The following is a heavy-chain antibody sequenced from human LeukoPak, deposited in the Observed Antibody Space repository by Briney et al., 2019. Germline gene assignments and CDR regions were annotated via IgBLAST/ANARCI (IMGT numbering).Heavy chain of an antibody. CDR3: ARQGCYDTGGQLFDY. J-gene: IGHJ4*02. Sequence: SETLSLTCTVSGGSISSYYWSWIRQPPGKGLEWIGYIYYSGSTNYNPSLNSRVTISVDTSKNQFSLKLSSVTAADTAVYYCARQGCYDTGGQLFDYWGQGTLVTVSS. V-gene: IGHV4-59*08. D-gene: IGHD3-22*01. CDR2: IYYSGST. CDR1: GGSISSYY.